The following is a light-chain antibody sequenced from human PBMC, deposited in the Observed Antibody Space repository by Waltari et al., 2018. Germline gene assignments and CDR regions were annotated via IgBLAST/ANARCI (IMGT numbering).Light chain of an antibody. CDR3: QQYNSYSPVA. CDR1: QSISTW. J-gene: IGKJ1*01. CDR2: KAS. Sequence: DIKMTQSPSTLSASVEDRVTITCRASQSISTWLAWYQQKPWKAPKLLIYKASSLESGVPSRFSGSGSGTEFTLTISSLQPDDFATYYCQQYNSYSPVAFGQGTKVEIK. V-gene: IGKV1-5*03.